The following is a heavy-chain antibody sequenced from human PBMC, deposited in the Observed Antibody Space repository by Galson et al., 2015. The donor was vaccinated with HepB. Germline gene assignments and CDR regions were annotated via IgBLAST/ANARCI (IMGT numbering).Heavy chain of an antibody. CDR3: ARDSSSSAGGNWYFDL. J-gene: IGHJ2*01. CDR1: GFTFRSYS. D-gene: IGHD2-2*01. V-gene: IGHV3-48*01. CDR2: ISRGSSTI. Sequence: SLRLSCAASGFTFRSYSMNWVRQAPGKGLEWLSHISRGSSTIYYADSVKGRITISRDNAKNSLYLQMNSLRAEDTAVYYCARDSSSSAGGNWYFDLWGRGTLVTVSS.